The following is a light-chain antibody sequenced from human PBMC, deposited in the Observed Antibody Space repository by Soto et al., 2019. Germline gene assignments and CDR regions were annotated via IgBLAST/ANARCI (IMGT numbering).Light chain of an antibody. CDR1: SSDVGGYNY. CDR2: EVS. V-gene: IGLV2-14*01. J-gene: IGLJ2*01. Sequence: QSALTQPASVSGSPGQSITIFCTGTSSDVGGYNYVSWYQQHPGKAPKLIIYEVSNRPSGVSNRFSGSKSGNTASLTIPGLQADDEADYYCRSYRSCSTLLFGGGTKATVL. CDR3: RSYRSCSTLL.